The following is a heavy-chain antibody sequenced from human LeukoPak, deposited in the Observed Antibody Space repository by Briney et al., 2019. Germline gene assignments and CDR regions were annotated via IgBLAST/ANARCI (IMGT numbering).Heavy chain of an antibody. D-gene: IGHD2-2*02. CDR3: AKDRVRYCSSTSCYIGGGYYYYMDV. CDR2: ISGSGGST. CDR1: GFTFSNAW. V-gene: IGHV3-23*01. J-gene: IGHJ6*03. Sequence: PGGSLRLSCAAPGFTFSNAWMSWVRQAPGKGLEWVSAISGSGGSTYYADSVKGRFTISRDNSKNTLYLQMNSLRAEDTAVYYCAKDRVRYCSSTSCYIGGGYYYYMDVWGKGTTVTVSS.